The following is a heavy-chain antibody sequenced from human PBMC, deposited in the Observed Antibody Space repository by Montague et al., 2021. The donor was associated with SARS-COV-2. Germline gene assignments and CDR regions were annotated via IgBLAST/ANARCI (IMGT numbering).Heavy chain of an antibody. CDR2: TYYRSKWHN. Sequence: CAISGDSVSSNSAAWKWIRQSPSRGLEWLGGTYYRSKWHNDYAESVKSRITINPDTSKNQISLQLNSVTPEDTAVYYCARGWNYAFDIWSQGTMVTVSS. J-gene: IGHJ3*02. CDR3: ARGWNYAFDI. CDR1: GDSVSSNSAA. D-gene: IGHD1-7*01. V-gene: IGHV6-1*01.